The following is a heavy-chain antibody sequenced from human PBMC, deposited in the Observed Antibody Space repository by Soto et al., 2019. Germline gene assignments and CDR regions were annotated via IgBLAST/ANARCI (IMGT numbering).Heavy chain of an antibody. J-gene: IGHJ4*02. CDR2: IRSKPNNYAT. Sequence: EVQLVESGGGLVEPGGSLRLSCAASGFAFSGSAVDWVRQASGKGLEWVGRIRSKPNNYATSYAASVKGRFTISRDDSKNTAFLKMNSLKTEDTAVYYCIRMDRISMVIDHGGQGALVTVSA. D-gene: IGHD3-10*01. V-gene: IGHV3-73*01. CDR1: GFAFSGSA. CDR3: IRMDRISMVIDH.